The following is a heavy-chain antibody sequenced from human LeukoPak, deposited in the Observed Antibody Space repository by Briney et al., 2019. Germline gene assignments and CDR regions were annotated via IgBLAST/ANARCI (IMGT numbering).Heavy chain of an antibody. V-gene: IGHV4-61*01. D-gene: IGHD3-9*01. J-gene: IGHJ4*02. CDR2: IYYSGST. Sequence: NPSETLSLTCTVSGGSVSSGSYYWSWIRQPPGKGLEWIGYIYYSGSTNYNPSLKSRVTISVDTSKNQFSLKLSSVTAADTAVYYCARAGHYYDILTGYYGFDYWGQGTLVTVSS. CDR3: ARAGHYYDILTGYYGFDY. CDR1: GGSVSSGSYY.